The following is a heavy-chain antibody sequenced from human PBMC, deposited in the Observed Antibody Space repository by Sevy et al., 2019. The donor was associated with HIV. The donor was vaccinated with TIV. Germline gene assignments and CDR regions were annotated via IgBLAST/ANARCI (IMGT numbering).Heavy chain of an antibody. J-gene: IGHJ4*02. D-gene: IGHD2-8*01. CDR2: LSFGWGEI. V-gene: IGHV3-23*01. CDR3: AREGCTKPHDY. Sequence: GGSLRLSCAASGFTFSKYSMSWVRQPPGKGLEWVSTLSFGWGEINYADSVKGRFTISTENSKSSVYLRMNNLRPADTAVYYCAREGCTKPHDYGGQGTLLTVSS. CDR1: GFTFSKYS.